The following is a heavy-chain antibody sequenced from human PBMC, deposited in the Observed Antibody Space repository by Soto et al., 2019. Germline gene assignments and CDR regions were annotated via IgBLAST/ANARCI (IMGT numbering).Heavy chain of an antibody. CDR1: GYPLTAKY. Sequence: ASVKVSCKASGYPLTAKYLHWVRQAPGQGLEWMGWINPSSGGTKEAQKFRGRVTMTRDTSISAAYMELSRLTSDDTAVYYCAKGGSSWTEWFDRWGQGTLVTVSS. CDR2: INPSSGGT. J-gene: IGHJ5*02. V-gene: IGHV1-2*02. CDR3: AKGGSSWTEWFDR. D-gene: IGHD6-13*01.